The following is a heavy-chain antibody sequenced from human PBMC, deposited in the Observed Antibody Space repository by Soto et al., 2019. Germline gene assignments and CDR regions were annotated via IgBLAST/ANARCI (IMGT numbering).Heavy chain of an antibody. J-gene: IGHJ4*02. CDR3: AAGVTTFGY. D-gene: IGHD4-17*01. CDR2: LDYEEGER. V-gene: IGHV1-24*01. Sequence: ASVKVSCKVSGNTLSGLPMHWVRQAPGKGLEWMGSLDYEEGERNFAHRFQGRVTMTEDTSTDTAYMDLSSLKSEDTAVYYCAAGVTTFGYWGQGTLVTVSS. CDR1: GNTLSGLP.